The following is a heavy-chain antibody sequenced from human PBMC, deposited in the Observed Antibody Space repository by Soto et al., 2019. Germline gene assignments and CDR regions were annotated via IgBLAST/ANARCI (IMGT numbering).Heavy chain of an antibody. CDR3: AKSRLLWCGEYPAYYYYGMDV. D-gene: IGHD3-10*01. J-gene: IGHJ6*02. V-gene: IGHV3-23*01. CDR2: ISGGGGST. CDR1: GFTFSNYA. Sequence: EVQLLQSGGGLVQPGGSRTLSCAASGFTFSNYAMSWVRQAPGMGLEWVSAISGGGGSTYYADSVKGRFTISRDNSKDTLYLQRNSLRAEDTAVYYCAKSRLLWCGEYPAYYYYGMDVWGQGSTVTVSS.